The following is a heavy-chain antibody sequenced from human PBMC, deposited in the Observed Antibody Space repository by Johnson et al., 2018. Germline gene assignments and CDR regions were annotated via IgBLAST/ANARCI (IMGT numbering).Heavy chain of an antibody. CDR3: ARDKQLGAFDI. J-gene: IGHJ3*02. D-gene: IGHD6-13*01. Sequence: QVQLVQSGGGVVQPGRSLRLSCAASGFTFSSYAMHWVRQAPGKGLEWVAVISYDGSNKYYADSVKGRFTIARENSKKPLYLQMNSLRAEETAVYYCARDKQLGAFDIWGQGTMVTVSS. V-gene: IGHV3-30-3*01. CDR2: ISYDGSNK. CDR1: GFTFSSYA.